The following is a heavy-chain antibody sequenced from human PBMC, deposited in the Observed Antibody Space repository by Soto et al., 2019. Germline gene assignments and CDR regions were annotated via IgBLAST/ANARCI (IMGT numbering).Heavy chain of an antibody. J-gene: IGHJ4*02. CDR1: GYTFTNYG. CDR2: VSGYNRNT. V-gene: IGHV1-18*01. D-gene: IGHD1-26*01. Sequence: QVQVVQSGVEVKMPGASVKLACKASGYTFTNYGLTWVRQVPGQGLEWIGWVSGYNRNTNYAQKFEDRVIMTTDTSTSTAFMELSSLRPDDTGIYFCARERQWEPVIYWGQGTLLTVSP. CDR3: ARERQWEPVIY.